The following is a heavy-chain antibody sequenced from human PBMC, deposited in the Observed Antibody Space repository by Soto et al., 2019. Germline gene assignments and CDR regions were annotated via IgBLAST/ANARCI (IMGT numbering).Heavy chain of an antibody. Sequence: GASVKVSCKASGYTFTGHYLHWVRQAPGQGLEWMGWISAYNGNTNYAQKLQGRVTMTTDTSTSTAYMELRSLRSDDTAVYYCARKTRYNCFAPGGKGPRVTVP. V-gene: IGHV1-18*04. CDR2: ISAYNGNT. J-gene: IGHJ5*02. CDR3: ARKTRYNCFAP. CDR1: GYTFTGHY.